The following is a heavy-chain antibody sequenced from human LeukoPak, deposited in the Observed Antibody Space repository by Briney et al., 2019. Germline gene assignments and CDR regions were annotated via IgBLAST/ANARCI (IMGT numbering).Heavy chain of an antibody. J-gene: IGHJ4*02. CDR3: ARSPSGSYLNFDY. D-gene: IGHD1-26*01. CDR1: GGSVSSGDYC. CDR2: IFHTAST. Sequence: PSETLSLTCTLSGGSVSSGDYCWSWIRQPPGKGLEWIGYIFHTASTNYNPSLESRVTISLDTSNNQFSLKVRSVTAADTALYFCARSPSGSYLNFDYWGQGDLVTVSS. V-gene: IGHV4-61*08.